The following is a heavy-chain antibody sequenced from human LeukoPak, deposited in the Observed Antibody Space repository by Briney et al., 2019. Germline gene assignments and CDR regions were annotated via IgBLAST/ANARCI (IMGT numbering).Heavy chain of an antibody. CDR1: GFTFSSYS. V-gene: IGHV3-21*01. J-gene: IGHJ6*03. D-gene: IGHD2-21*02. Sequence: GGSLRLSCAASGFTFSSYSMNWVRQAPGKGLEWVSSISSSSSYIYYADSVKGRFTISRDNAKNSLYLQMNSLRAEDTAVYYCARAGIAYCGGDCYSRHYYYMDVWGKGTTVTISS. CDR3: ARAGIAYCGGDCYSRHYYYMDV. CDR2: ISSSSSYI.